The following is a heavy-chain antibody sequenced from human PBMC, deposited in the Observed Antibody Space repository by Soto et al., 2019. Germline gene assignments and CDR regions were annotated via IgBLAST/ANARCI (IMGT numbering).Heavy chain of an antibody. CDR1: GGSISSGGYY. CDR3: ARAPPYSYGHYYYYYGMDV. J-gene: IGHJ6*02. Sequence: PSETLSLTCTVSGGSISSGGYYWSWIRQHPGKGLEWIGYIYYSGSTYYNPSLKSRVTISVDTSKNQFSLKLSSVTAADTAVYYCARAPPYSYGHYYYYYGMDVWGQGTKVTVSS. D-gene: IGHD5-18*01. V-gene: IGHV4-31*03. CDR2: IYYSGST.